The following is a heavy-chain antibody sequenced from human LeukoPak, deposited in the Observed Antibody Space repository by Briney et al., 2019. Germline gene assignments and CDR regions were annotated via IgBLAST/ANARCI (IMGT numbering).Heavy chain of an antibody. Sequence: SVKPSCQASAYTFTGFYMHWVRHAPGHGLEWMGWINPNSGGTNYAQKFQGRVTMTRDTSISTAYMELSRLRSDDTAVYYCARKDGRFGELLRPWGQGTLVTVSS. J-gene: IGHJ5*02. D-gene: IGHD3-10*01. CDR3: ARKDGRFGELLRP. V-gene: IGHV1-2*02. CDR2: INPNSGGT. CDR1: AYTFTGFY.